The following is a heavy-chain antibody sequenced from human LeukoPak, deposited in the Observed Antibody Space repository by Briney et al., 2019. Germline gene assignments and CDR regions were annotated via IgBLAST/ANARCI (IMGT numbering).Heavy chain of an antibody. D-gene: IGHD1-14*01. CDR3: ARVSPERKNGMDV. Sequence: GGSLRLSCAASGFTFSDYWIHWVRQAPGKGLVWVSRINTDGSITNYADSVKGRFSISRDNAKNTLYLQMSSLRAEDTVVYYCARVSPERKNGMDVWGQGTTVTVSS. CDR2: INTDGSIT. J-gene: IGHJ6*02. CDR1: GFTFSDYW. V-gene: IGHV3-74*01.